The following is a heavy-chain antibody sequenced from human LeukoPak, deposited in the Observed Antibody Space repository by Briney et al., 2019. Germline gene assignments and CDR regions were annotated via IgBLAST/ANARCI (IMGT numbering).Heavy chain of an antibody. V-gene: IGHV4-34*01. CDR3: ARGVATITSGPSDAFDI. J-gene: IGHJ3*02. CDR2: INHRGST. Sequence: SETLSLTCAVYGGSFSGYYWSWIRQPPGKGLEWIGEINHRGSTNYNPSLKSRVTVSLDTSKNQFSLKLSSVTAADTAVYYCARGVATITSGPSDAFDIWGQGTMVTVSS. CDR1: GGSFSGYY. D-gene: IGHD5-12*01.